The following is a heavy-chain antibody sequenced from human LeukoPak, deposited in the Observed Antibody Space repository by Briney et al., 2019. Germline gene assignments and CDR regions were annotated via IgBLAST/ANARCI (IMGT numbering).Heavy chain of an antibody. Sequence: SETLSLTCTASGGSLNSHYCNWIRQSPGKGLEWIGYIYKSGSINYNPSLKSRVTISADTSKNQFSLKLSSVTAADTAIYYCATKVRGGFDIWGQGTMVTVSS. D-gene: IGHD2-15*01. J-gene: IGHJ3*02. CDR3: ATKVRGGFDI. CDR1: GGSLNSHY. CDR2: IYKSGSI. V-gene: IGHV4-59*11.